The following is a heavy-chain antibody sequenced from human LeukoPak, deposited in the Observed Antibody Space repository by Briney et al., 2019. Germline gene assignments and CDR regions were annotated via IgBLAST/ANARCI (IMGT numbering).Heavy chain of an antibody. Sequence: GASVKVSCKASGYTFTSYDINWVRQATGQGLEWMGWMNPNSGNTGYAQKLQGRVTVTTDTSTSTAYMELRSLRSDDTAVYYCARGAYPYGGIDYWGQGTLVIVSS. CDR1: GYTFTSYD. D-gene: IGHD4-23*01. J-gene: IGHJ4*02. CDR3: ARGAYPYGGIDY. V-gene: IGHV1-8*02. CDR2: MNPNSGNT.